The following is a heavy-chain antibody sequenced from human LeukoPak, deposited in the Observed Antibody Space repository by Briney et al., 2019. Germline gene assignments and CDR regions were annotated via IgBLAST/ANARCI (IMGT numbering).Heavy chain of an antibody. CDR2: INPNSGGT. Sequence: ASVKVSCKASGYTFTGYYMHWVRQAPGQGLEWMGWINPNSGGTNYAQKFQGRVTMTRDTSISTAYIELSRLRSDDTAVYYCARAGGSGWYSYYYYMDVWGKGTTVTISS. CDR1: GYTFTGYY. CDR3: ARAGGSGWYSYYYYMDV. J-gene: IGHJ6*03. D-gene: IGHD6-19*01. V-gene: IGHV1-2*02.